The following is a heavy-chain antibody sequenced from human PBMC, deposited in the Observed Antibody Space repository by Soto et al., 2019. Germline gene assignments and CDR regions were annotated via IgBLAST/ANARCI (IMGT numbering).Heavy chain of an antibody. Sequence: PSETVSLSSPVSGRHITGDYWVWARQPPGEALDXIGHIYYTGSPSYNPSLKSRVTISQDTSREQFSLKLNSVTAADTAVYYCARGRHWTSTCCFGFPYIWFDPWGEGTLVTVSS. J-gene: IGHJ5*02. V-gene: IGHV4-59*01. CDR3: ARGRHWTSTCCFGFPYIWFDP. CDR2: IYYTGSP. CDR1: GRHITGDY. D-gene: IGHD2-2*01.